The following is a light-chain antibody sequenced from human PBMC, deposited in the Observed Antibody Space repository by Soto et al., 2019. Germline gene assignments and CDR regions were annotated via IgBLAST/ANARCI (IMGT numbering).Light chain of an antibody. CDR1: SSDVGGYKY. V-gene: IGLV2-14*01. Sequence: QSALTQPASVSGSPGQSITISCTGTSSDVGGYKYVSWYQQHPDKAPKLMIYEVSNRPSGVSNRFSGSKSGNTASLTISGLQAEDEADYYCSSYTSSSTLLFGGGTKVTVL. CDR3: SSYTSSSTLL. CDR2: EVS. J-gene: IGLJ2*01.